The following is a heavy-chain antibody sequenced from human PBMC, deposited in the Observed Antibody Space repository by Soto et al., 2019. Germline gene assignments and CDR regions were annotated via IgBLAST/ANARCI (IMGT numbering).Heavy chain of an antibody. V-gene: IGHV1-18*01. Sequence: RDSVHGSCKASGDTFPSYGISWVRPAPGQGLEWMGWISAYNGNTNYAQKLQGRVTMTTATSTSTAYMELRSLRSDDTAVYYCARGMLGATLYPLGPPTLIDYGGKGT. CDR1: GDTFPSYG. D-gene: IGHD1-26*01. CDR2: ISAYNGNT. J-gene: IGHJ4*02. CDR3: ARGMLGATLYPLGPPTLIDY.